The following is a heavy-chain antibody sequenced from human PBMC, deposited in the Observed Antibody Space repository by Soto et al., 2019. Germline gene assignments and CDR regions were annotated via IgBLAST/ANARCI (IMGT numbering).Heavy chain of an antibody. CDR3: AAAAPYCSGGICYWAH. CDR2: IVVGSGNT. J-gene: IGHJ4*02. D-gene: IGHD2-15*01. Sequence: SVKVSCKASGFTFTSSAVQWVRQARGQRLEWIGWIVVGSGNTNYAQKFQERVTITRDMSTSTAYMELSSLRSEDTAVYYCAAAAPYCSGGICYWAHWGQVTLVPV. V-gene: IGHV1-58*01. CDR1: GFTFTSSA.